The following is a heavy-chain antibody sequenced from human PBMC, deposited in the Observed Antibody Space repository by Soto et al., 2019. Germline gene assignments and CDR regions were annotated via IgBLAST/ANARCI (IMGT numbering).Heavy chain of an antibody. CDR3: AKDTGGYCSSTSCPSHYDFWSGYYIYYYMDV. CDR1: GFTFSSYA. V-gene: IGHV3-23*01. CDR2: ISGSGGST. D-gene: IGHD3-3*01. J-gene: IGHJ6*03. Sequence: GGSLRLSCAASGFTFSSYAMSWVRQAPGKGLEWVSAISGSGGSTYYADSVKGRFTISRDNSKNTLYLQMNSLRAEDTAVYYCAKDTGGYCSSTSCPSHYDFWSGYYIYYYMDVWGKGTTVTVSS.